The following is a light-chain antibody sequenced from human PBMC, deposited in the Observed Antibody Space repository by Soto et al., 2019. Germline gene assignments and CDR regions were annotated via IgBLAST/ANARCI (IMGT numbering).Light chain of an antibody. CDR1: SSNIGAGYD. CDR3: QSYDSSLSAFV. J-gene: IGLJ1*01. V-gene: IGLV1-40*01. CDR2: GNN. Sequence: QPVLTQPPSVSGAPGQRVTISCIGNSSNIGAGYDVHWYQQLPGTAPKVLIYGNNNRPSGVPDRFSGPKSGTSASLAITGLQAEDEADYYCQSYDSSLSAFVFGTGTKVTVL.